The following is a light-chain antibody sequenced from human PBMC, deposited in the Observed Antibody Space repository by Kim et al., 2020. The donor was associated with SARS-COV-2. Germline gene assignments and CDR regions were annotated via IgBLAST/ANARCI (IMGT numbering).Light chain of an antibody. Sequence: SPGERAPLSCRASQSVSSSYLAWYQQKPGQAPRLLIYGTSSRATGVPDRFSGSGSGTDFTLTISRLEPEDFAVYYCQQYGDSPRYTFGQGTKLEIK. CDR1: QSVSSSY. CDR2: GTS. J-gene: IGKJ2*01. CDR3: QQYGDSPRYT. V-gene: IGKV3-20*01.